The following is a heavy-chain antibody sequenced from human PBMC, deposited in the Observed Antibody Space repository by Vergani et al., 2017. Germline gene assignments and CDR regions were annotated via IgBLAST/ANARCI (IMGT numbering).Heavy chain of an antibody. V-gene: IGHV1-3*01. J-gene: IGHJ4*02. D-gene: IGHD3-22*01. CDR2: INAGNGNT. CDR1: GYTFTSYA. Sequence: QVQLVQSGAEVKKPGASVKVSCKASGYTFTSYAMHWVRQAPGQRLEWMGWINAGNGNTKYSQKFQGRVTITRDTSASTAYMELSSLRSEDTAVYYCARDVVAGYYDSSGYSPPGHWGQGTLVTVSS. CDR3: ARDVVAGYYDSSGYSPPGH.